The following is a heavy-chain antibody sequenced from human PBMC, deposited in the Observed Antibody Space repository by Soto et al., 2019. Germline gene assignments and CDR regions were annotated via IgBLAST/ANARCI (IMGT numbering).Heavy chain of an antibody. CDR1: GGSISSGGYY. CDR3: ARGYCTNGVCWGGSGHWFDP. V-gene: IGHV4-31*03. Sequence: QVQLQESGPGLVKPSQTLSLTCTVSGGSISSGGYYWSWIRQHPGKGLEWIGYIYYSGSTYYNPSLKSRVTISVDTSKNQFSLKLSSVTAADTAVYYWARGYCTNGVCWGGSGHWFDPWGQGTLVTVSS. J-gene: IGHJ5*02. CDR2: IYYSGST. D-gene: IGHD2-8*01.